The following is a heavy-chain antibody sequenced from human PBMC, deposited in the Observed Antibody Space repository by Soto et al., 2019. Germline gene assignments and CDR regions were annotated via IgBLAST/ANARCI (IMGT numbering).Heavy chain of an antibody. CDR3: ASGIAAAGRIR. D-gene: IGHD6-13*01. J-gene: IGHJ4*02. CDR1: GGTFSSYA. Sequence: XVKVSCKASGGTFSSYAISWVRQAPGQGLEWMGWMNPNSGNTGYAQKFQGRVTMTRNTSISTAYMELSSLRSEDTAVYYCASGIAAAGRIRWGQGTLVTVSS. CDR2: MNPNSGNT. V-gene: IGHV1-8*02.